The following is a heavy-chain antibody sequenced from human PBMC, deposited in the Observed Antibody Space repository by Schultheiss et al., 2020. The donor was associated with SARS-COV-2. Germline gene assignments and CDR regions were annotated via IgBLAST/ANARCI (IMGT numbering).Heavy chain of an antibody. CDR3: ARKKWELLEGDAFDI. CDR2: IKQDGSEK. V-gene: IGHV3-7*01. Sequence: GGSLRLSCAASGFTFSSYWMSWVRQAPGKGLEWVANIKQDGSEKYYVDSVKGRFTISRDNAKNSLYLQMNSLRAEDTAVYYCARKKWELLEGDAFDIWGQGTTVTVSS. CDR1: GFTFSSYW. D-gene: IGHD1-26*01. J-gene: IGHJ3*02.